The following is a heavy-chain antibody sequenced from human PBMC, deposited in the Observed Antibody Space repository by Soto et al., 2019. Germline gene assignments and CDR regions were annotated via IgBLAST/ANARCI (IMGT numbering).Heavy chain of an antibody. Sequence: GGSLRLSCATAGFTFSTYAMHWVRQAPGKGLEYVSAISSNGRSTYYANSVKGRFTISRDNSKNTLYLQMDSLRAEDMAVYYCARDRCTNGVCYAPSDYWGQGTLVTVSS. V-gene: IGHV3-64*01. J-gene: IGHJ4*02. CDR1: GFTFSTYA. CDR3: ARDRCTNGVCYAPSDY. CDR2: ISSNGRST. D-gene: IGHD2-8*01.